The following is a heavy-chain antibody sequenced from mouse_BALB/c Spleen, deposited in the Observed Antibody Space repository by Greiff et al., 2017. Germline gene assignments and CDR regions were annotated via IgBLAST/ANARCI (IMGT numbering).Heavy chain of an antibody. CDR2: IYPGDGDT. V-gene: IGHV1-80*01. J-gene: IGHJ2*01. Sequence: VQLQQSGAELVRPGSSVKISCKASGYAFSSYWMNWVKQRPGQGLEWIGQIYPGDGDTNYNGKFKGKATLTADKSSSTAYMQLSSLTSEDSAVYFCARFDDYGGGYWGQGTTLTVSS. CDR1: GYAFSSYW. D-gene: IGHD2-4*01. CDR3: ARFDDYGGGY.